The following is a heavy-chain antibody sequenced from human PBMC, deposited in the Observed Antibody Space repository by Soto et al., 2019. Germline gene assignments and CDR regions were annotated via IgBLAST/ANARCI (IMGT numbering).Heavy chain of an antibody. Sequence: QVQLVESGGGVVQPGRSLRLSCAASGFTFSSYGMHWVRQAPGKGLEWVAVIWYDGSNKYYADSVKGRFTISRDNSKNXLYRQMNSLRAEDTAVYYCARDVMVTAMVMWYFDLWGRGTLVTVSS. D-gene: IGHD2-21*02. CDR1: GFTFSSYG. CDR2: IWYDGSNK. V-gene: IGHV3-33*01. CDR3: ARDVMVTAMVMWYFDL. J-gene: IGHJ2*01.